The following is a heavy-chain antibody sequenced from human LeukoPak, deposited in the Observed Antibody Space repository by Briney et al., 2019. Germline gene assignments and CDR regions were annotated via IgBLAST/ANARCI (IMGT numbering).Heavy chain of an antibody. D-gene: IGHD4-17*01. Sequence: SETLSLTCAVYGGSFSGYYWSWIRQPPGKGLEWIGEINHSGSTNYNPSLKSRVTISVDTSKNQFSLKLSSVTAADTAVYYCARVGTTTVRPFDYWGQGTLVTASS. CDR2: INHSGST. CDR3: ARVGTTTVRPFDY. CDR1: GGSFSGYY. J-gene: IGHJ4*02. V-gene: IGHV4-34*01.